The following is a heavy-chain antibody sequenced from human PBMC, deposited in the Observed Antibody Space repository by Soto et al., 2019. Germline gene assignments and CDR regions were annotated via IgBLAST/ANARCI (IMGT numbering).Heavy chain of an antibody. CDR1: GFTFSSYT. Sequence: EVQLLESGGGLVQPGGSLRLSCAASGFTFSSYTMSWVRQGPGKGLEWVSGISSSGGSTVYADSVKGRFTISRDNFQNTLYLQMISMRAMDTCVYYRTKGWGDYCSQGTPVTVSS. CDR2: ISSSGGST. J-gene: IGHJ4*02. V-gene: IGHV3-23*01. CDR3: TKGWGDY. D-gene: IGHD7-27*01.